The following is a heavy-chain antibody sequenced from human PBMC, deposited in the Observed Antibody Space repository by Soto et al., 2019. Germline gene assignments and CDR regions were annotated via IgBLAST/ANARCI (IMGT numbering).Heavy chain of an antibody. J-gene: IGHJ1*01. CDR3: AKGPLRPMIVVVIIAEYFQH. Sequence: PGGSLRLSCAASGFTFSSYAMSWVRQAPGKGLEWVSAISGSGGSTYYADSVKGRFTISRDNSKNTLYLQMNSLRAEDTAVYYSAKGPLRPMIVVVIIAEYFQHWGQGTLVTVSS. V-gene: IGHV3-23*01. CDR2: ISGSGGST. D-gene: IGHD3-22*01. CDR1: GFTFSSYA.